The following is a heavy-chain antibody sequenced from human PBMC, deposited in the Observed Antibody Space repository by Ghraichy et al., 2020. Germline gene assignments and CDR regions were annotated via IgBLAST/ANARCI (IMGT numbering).Heavy chain of an antibody. Sequence: SQTLSLTCAVYGGSFSGYYWSWIRQPPGKGLEWIGEINHSGSTNYNPSLKSRVTISVDTSKNQFSLKLSSVTAADTAVYYCAKTGAAREDYWGQGTLVTVSS. J-gene: IGHJ4*02. D-gene: IGHD6-6*01. V-gene: IGHV4-34*01. CDR3: AKTGAAREDY. CDR2: INHSGST. CDR1: GGSFSGYY.